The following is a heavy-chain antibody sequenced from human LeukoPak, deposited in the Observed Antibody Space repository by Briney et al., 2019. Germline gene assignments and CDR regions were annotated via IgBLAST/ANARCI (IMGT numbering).Heavy chain of an antibody. Sequence: GGSLRFSCAASGFTFSSYAMSWVRQAPGKGLEWVSYISTSGSTIYYADSVKGRFTISRDDAKNSLYLQMNSLRAEDTAVYYCARAAAGKPGDYWGQGTLVTVSS. CDR2: ISTSGSTI. CDR3: ARAAAGKPGDY. CDR1: GFTFSSYA. V-gene: IGHV3-48*04. D-gene: IGHD6-13*01. J-gene: IGHJ4*02.